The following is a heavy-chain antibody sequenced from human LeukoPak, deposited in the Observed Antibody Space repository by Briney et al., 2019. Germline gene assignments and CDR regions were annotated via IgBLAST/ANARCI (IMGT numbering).Heavy chain of an antibody. V-gene: IGHV3-43*02. CDR1: GFTFDNYA. D-gene: IGHD2-15*01. CDR3: AKDSYCSGGSCYRHFDY. J-gene: IGHJ4*02. CDR2: IRGDGSST. Sequence: GGSLRLSCAASGFTFDNYAMHWVRQAPGKGLEWVSLIRGDGSSTYYADSVKGRFTISRDNSKNSLYLQMNSLRTEDTALYFCAKDSYCSGGSCYRHFDYWGQGTLVTVSS.